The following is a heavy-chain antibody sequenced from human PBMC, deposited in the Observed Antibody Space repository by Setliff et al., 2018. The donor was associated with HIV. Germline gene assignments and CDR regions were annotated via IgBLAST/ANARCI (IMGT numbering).Heavy chain of an antibody. V-gene: IGHV4-39*07. CDR1: GGSISSSSYY. CDR2: IPYSGST. Sequence: SETLSLTCTVSGGSISSSSYYWGWIRQPPGKGLEWIVSIPYSGSTYYNPSLKSRVTISVDKSKNQFSLKLASVTAADTAVYYCASGEPYYYDSTGYSGNYFDYWGQGTLVTVSS. D-gene: IGHD3-22*01. J-gene: IGHJ4*02. CDR3: ASGEPYYYDSTGYSGNYFDY.